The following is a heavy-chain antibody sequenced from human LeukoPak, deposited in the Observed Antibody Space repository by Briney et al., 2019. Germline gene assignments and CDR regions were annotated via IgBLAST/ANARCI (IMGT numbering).Heavy chain of an antibody. Sequence: QPGGSLRLSCAASGFTFTSYGMHWVRQAPGKGLEWVAVIWHDGSNKYYADSVKGRFTISRDNSKNTLYLQMNSLRAEDTAVYYCAREGRCGGDCYYDYWGQGTLVTVSS. CDR1: GFTFTSYG. D-gene: IGHD2-21*02. CDR3: AREGRCGGDCYYDY. CDR2: IWHDGSNK. J-gene: IGHJ4*02. V-gene: IGHV3-33*08.